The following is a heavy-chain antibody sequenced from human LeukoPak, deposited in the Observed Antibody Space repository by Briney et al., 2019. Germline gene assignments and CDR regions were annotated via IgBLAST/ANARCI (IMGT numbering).Heavy chain of an antibody. CDR2: INPNSGGT. V-gene: IGHV1-2*02. D-gene: IGHD1-1*01. CDR1: GYTFTGYY. J-gene: IGHJ6*03. Sequence: ASVKVSCKASGYTFTGYYMHWVRQAPGQGLEWMGWINPNSGGTNYAQKFQGRVTITRGTSISTAYMELSRLRSDDTAVYYCARQGRRHYYYYMDVWGKGTTVTVSS. CDR3: ARQGRRHYYYYMDV.